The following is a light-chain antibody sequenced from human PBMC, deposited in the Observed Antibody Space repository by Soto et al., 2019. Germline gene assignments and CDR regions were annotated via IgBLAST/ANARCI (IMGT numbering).Light chain of an antibody. J-gene: IGLJ1*01. CDR3: GSWDSSMSAYV. Sequence: QSVLTQPPSVSAAPGQKVTISCSGSSSNIGGNSVSWYQQLPGTAPKPLIYDDNKRPSGIPDRFSDSKSGTSATLGITGFQTGDEADYYCGSWDSSMSAYVSGSWTKVTVL. CDR1: SSNIGGNS. V-gene: IGLV1-51*01. CDR2: DDN.